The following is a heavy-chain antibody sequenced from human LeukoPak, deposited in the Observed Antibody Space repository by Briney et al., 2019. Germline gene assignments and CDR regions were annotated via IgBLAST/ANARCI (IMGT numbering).Heavy chain of an antibody. D-gene: IGHD2/OR15-2a*01. V-gene: IGHV1-18*01. CDR3: ARQYYYYFYMDD. CDR2: ISPYNGHT. J-gene: IGHJ6*03. CDR1: GGTFSSYA. Sequence: RASVKVSCKASGGTFSSYAISWVRQAPGQGLEWMGWISPYNGHTNYAQSLQGRVTLTTDTSTTTAYMELRSLRSDDTAVYYCARQYYYYFYMDDWGKGTTVTVSS.